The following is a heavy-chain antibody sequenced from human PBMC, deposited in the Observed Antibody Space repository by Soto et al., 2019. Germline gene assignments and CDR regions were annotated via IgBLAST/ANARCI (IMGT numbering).Heavy chain of an antibody. Sequence: SETLSLTCTVSGGSISSGGYYWSWIRQHPGKGLEWIGYIYYSGSTYYNPSLKNRVTISVDTSKNQISLKLSSVTAADTAVYYCARGIRSSSPFDYWGQETRFTVPS. CDR3: ARGIRSSSPFDY. D-gene: IGHD6-6*01. J-gene: IGHJ4*02. CDR2: IYYSGST. CDR1: GGSISSGGYY. V-gene: IGHV4-31*03.